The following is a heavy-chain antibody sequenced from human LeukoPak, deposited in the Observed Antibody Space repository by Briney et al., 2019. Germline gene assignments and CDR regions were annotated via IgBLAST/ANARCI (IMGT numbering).Heavy chain of an antibody. CDR1: GGSISSYY. J-gene: IGHJ5*02. CDR3: ARGAVAGKMSWFDP. D-gene: IGHD6-19*01. Sequence: SSETLSLTCTVSGGSISSYYWSWIRQPPGKGLEWIGHIYYSGSTNFNPSLKSRVTISVDTSKNQFSLKLTSVTAADTAVYYCARGAVAGKMSWFDPWGQGTLVTVSS. V-gene: IGHV4-59*08. CDR2: IYYSGST.